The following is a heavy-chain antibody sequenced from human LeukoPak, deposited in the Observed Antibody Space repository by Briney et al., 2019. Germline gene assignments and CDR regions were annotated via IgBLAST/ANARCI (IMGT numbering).Heavy chain of an antibody. D-gene: IGHD6-13*01. CDR3: ARENSIAAADPLRGY. Sequence: PGGSLRLSCAASGFTFSSYSMNWVRQAPGKGLEWVSYVSSSSSTIYYADSVKGRFTISRDNAKNSLYLQMNSLRAEDTAVYYCARENSIAAADPLRGYWGQGTLVTVSS. CDR2: VSSSSSTI. CDR1: GFTFSSYS. V-gene: IGHV3-48*04. J-gene: IGHJ4*02.